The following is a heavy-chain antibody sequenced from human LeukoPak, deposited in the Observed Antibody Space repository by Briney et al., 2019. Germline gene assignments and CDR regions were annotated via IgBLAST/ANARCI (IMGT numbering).Heavy chain of an antibody. D-gene: IGHD3-10*01. J-gene: IGHJ6*02. Sequence: PSETLSLTCTVSGGSISSGDYYWSWIRQPPGKGLEWIGYIYYSGSTYYNPSLKSRVTISVDTSKNQFSLKLSSVTAADTAVYYCARASGSVSYGMDVWGRGTTVTVSS. CDR2: IYYSGST. CDR3: ARASGSVSYGMDV. CDR1: GGSISSGDYY. V-gene: IGHV4-30-4*01.